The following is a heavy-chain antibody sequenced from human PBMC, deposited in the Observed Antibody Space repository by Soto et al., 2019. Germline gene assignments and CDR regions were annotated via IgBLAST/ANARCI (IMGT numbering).Heavy chain of an antibody. V-gene: IGHV2-5*02. CDR3: VHPPPVTTGGDY. Sequence: QITLKESGPTLVKPTQTLTLTCTFSGFSLSTTGVGVGWIRQPPGKALDWLALIYWDDDKRYSPSLKSRLTTPRDTHKTRVVLTMPNMDPIDTTTYYCVHPPPVTTGGDYWGQGPLVTASS. J-gene: IGHJ4*02. CDR1: GFSLSTTGVG. CDR2: IYWDDDK. D-gene: IGHD4-17*01.